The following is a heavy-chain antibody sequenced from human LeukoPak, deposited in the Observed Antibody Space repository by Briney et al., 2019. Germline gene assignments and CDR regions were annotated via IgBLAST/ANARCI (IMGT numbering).Heavy chain of an antibody. V-gene: IGHV3-20*04. D-gene: IGHD3-3*01. CDR3: ARDRAIFGVVGYMDV. CDR1: GFTFGDYG. J-gene: IGHJ6*03. Sequence: PGGSLRLSCAASGFTFGDYGMSWVRQAPGKGLEWVSGISWNGGSTGYADSVKDRFTISRDNAKNSLYLQMNSLRAEDTALYYCARDRAIFGVVGYMDVWGKGTTVTVSS. CDR2: ISWNGGST.